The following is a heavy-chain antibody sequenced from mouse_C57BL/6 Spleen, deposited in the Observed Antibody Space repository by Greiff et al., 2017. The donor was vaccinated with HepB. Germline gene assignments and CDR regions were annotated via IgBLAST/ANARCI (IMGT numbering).Heavy chain of an antibody. V-gene: IGHV1-5*01. Sequence: VQLQQSGTVLARPGASVKMSCKTSGYTFTSYWMHWVNQRPGQGLEWIGAIYPGNSDTSYNQKFKGKAKLTAVTSASTAYMELSSLTNEDSAVYYCTRWGLTTVVGFDYWGQGTTLTVSS. D-gene: IGHD1-1*01. J-gene: IGHJ2*01. CDR2: IYPGNSDT. CDR3: TRWGLTTVVGFDY. CDR1: GYTFTSYW.